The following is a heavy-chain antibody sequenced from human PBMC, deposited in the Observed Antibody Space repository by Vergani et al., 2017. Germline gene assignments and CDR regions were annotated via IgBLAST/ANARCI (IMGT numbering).Heavy chain of an antibody. CDR3: ARDFMAARPYWYFAV. J-gene: IGHJ2*01. Sequence: QVQLVESGGGVVQPGRSLRLSGAASGFTFSSYGMPWVRQAQGKGLEWVAVIRYDGSNKYYADSVKGRFTISRDNSKNTPYLQMNSLRAEDTAVYYCARDFMAARPYWYFAVWGRGTLVTVSS. V-gene: IGHV3-33*01. D-gene: IGHD6-6*01. CDR1: GFTFSSYG. CDR2: IRYDGSNK.